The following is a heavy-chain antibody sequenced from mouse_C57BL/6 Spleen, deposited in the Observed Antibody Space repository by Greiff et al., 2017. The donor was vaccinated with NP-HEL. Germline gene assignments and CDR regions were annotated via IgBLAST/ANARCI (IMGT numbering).Heavy chain of an antibody. D-gene: IGHD4-1*01. V-gene: IGHV5-9-1*02. CDR3: TKTGYYFDY. J-gene: IGHJ2*01. CDR1: GFTFSSYA. CDR2: ISSGGDYI. Sequence: DVKLVESGEGLVKPGGSLKLSCAASGFTFSSYAMSWVRQTPEKRLEWVAYISSGGDYIYYADTVKGRFTISRDNARNTRYLRKSSLQSENTAMYYCTKTGYYFDYWGQDTTLTVSS.